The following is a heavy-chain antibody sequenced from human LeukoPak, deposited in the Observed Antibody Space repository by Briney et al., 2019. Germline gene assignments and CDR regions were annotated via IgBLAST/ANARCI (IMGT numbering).Heavy chain of an antibody. CDR1: GYTFTSYD. Sequence: ASVKVSCKASGYTFTSYDINWVRQATGQGLEWMGWMNPNSGNTGYAQKFQGRVTITRNTSISTAYMELSSLRSEDTAVYYCARQETDLDTAMVMVAFDIWGQGTMVTVSS. D-gene: IGHD5-18*01. CDR2: MNPNSGNT. CDR3: ARQETDLDTAMVMVAFDI. J-gene: IGHJ3*02. V-gene: IGHV1-8*03.